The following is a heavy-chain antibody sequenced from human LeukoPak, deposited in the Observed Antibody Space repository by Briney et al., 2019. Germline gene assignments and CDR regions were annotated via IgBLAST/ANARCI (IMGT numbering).Heavy chain of an antibody. V-gene: IGHV3-30*02. CDR3: AKDPLWFGELLDTFDY. J-gene: IGHJ4*02. CDR2: IRYDGSNK. D-gene: IGHD3-10*01. Sequence: GSLRLSCAASGFTFSSYGMHWVRQAPGKGLEWVAFIRYDGSNKYYADSVKGRFTISRDNSKNTLYLQMNSLRAEDTAVYYCAKDPLWFGELLDTFDYWGQGTLVTVSS. CDR1: GFTFSSYG.